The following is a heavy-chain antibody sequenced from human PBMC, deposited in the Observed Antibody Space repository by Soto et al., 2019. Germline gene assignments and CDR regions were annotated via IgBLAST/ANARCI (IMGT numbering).Heavy chain of an antibody. V-gene: IGHV3-11*04. J-gene: IGHJ6*02. CDR1: GFTFRDYY. Sequence: PGGSLRLSCVASGFTFRDYYLTWIRQGPGKGLGWISYISGSGDRIKYADSVKGRFTISRDTAKNSLYLQMNSLRVEDTGVYFCARGGKPTPENYYGMDVWGQGTTVTVSS. D-gene: IGHD4-17*01. CDR3: ARGGKPTPENYYGMDV. CDR2: ISGSGDRI.